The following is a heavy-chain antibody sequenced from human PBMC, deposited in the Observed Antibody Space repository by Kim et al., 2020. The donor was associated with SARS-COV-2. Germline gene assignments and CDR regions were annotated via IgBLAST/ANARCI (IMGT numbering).Heavy chain of an antibody. D-gene: IGHD3-16*01. CDR2: GNGKK. CDR3: LGGFYFDY. V-gene: IGHV1-3*01. Sequence: GNGKKSYSKKVQGRDTVTTDTSASTAYMELSVLRSEDSAVYYCLGGFYFDYWGQGTLVTVSS. J-gene: IGHJ4*02.